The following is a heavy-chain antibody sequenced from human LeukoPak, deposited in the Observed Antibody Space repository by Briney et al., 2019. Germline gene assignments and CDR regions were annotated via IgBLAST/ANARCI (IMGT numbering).Heavy chain of an antibody. CDR3: AKASAPYSSSWYDY. D-gene: IGHD6-13*01. CDR2: ISGSGGST. Sequence: PGGSLRLSCAASGFIFTDYWMSWVRQAPGKGLEWVSAISGSGGSTYYADSVKGRFTISRDNSKNTLYLQMNSLRAEDTAVYYCAKASAPYSSSWYDYWGQGTLVTVSS. J-gene: IGHJ4*02. V-gene: IGHV3-23*01. CDR1: GFIFTDYW.